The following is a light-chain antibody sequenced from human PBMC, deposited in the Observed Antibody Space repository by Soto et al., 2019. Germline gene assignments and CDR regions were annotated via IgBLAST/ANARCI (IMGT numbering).Light chain of an antibody. CDR3: CSYAGSKTFV. CDR1: SSDVGSYNL. Sequence: QSVLTSPASVSGSRGQSITISCTGTSSDVGSYNLVSWYQHHPGKAPKLMIYEGSKRPSGDSNRVSGCKTGNTAFRTISGLQAEDEADYFCCSYAGSKTFVFGAGTKGTVL. J-gene: IGLJ1*01. CDR2: EGS. V-gene: IGLV2-23*01.